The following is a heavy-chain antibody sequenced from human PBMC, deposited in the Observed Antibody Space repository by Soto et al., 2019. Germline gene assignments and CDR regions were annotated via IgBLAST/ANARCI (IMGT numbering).Heavy chain of an antibody. J-gene: IGHJ5*02. CDR3: VKNSGWFNT. V-gene: IGHV3-23*01. CDR2: IDGSVGIT. CDR1: GFTFGTTG. D-gene: IGHD3-10*01. Sequence: GSLRLSCAASGFTFGTTGRSWVRQAPGEGLEWVSTIDGSVGITYYADSVKGRFTISRDNSRNTVYLQMNSLRGDDTAMYYCVKNSGWFNTWGQGALVTVSS.